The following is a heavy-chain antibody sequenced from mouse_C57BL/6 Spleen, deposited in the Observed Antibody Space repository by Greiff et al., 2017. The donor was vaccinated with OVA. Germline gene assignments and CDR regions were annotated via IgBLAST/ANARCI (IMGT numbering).Heavy chain of an antibody. Sequence: VKLVESGAELVRPGASVKLSCKASGYTFTDYYINWVKQRPGQGLEWIARIYPGSGNTYYNEKFKGKATLTAEKSSSTAYMQLSSLTSEDSAVYCCARWDSNYEAGCWGPGTTLTVAS. D-gene: IGHD2-5*01. CDR3: ARWDSNYEAGC. CDR1: GYTFTDYY. V-gene: IGHV1-76*01. J-gene: IGHJ2*01. CDR2: IYPGSGNT.